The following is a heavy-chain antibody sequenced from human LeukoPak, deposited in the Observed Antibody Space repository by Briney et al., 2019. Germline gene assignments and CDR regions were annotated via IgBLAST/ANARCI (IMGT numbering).Heavy chain of an antibody. V-gene: IGHV1-2*02. D-gene: IGHD3-22*01. Sequence: ASVKVSCKASGYTFTGYYMHWVRQAPGQGLEWMGWINPNSGGTNYAQKFQGRVTMTRDTSISTVYMELSRLRSDDTAVYYCARGDYYDSSGYPIDYRGQGTLVTVSS. CDR1: GYTFTGYY. J-gene: IGHJ4*02. CDR3: ARGDYYDSSGYPIDY. CDR2: INPNSGGT.